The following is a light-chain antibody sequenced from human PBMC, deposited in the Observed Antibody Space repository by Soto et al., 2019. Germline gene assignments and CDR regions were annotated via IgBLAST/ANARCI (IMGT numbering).Light chain of an antibody. CDR1: SSDVGSYNL. CDR3: CSYAGSSTSVV. J-gene: IGLJ2*01. V-gene: IGLV2-23*02. CDR2: EVS. Sequence: QSALTQPASVSGSPGQSITISCTGTSSDVGSYNLVSWYQQHPGKAPKLMIYEVSKRPSGVSNRFSGSKSGNTASLTISGLQAEDEADYYCCSYAGSSTSVVFGGGTQPDRP.